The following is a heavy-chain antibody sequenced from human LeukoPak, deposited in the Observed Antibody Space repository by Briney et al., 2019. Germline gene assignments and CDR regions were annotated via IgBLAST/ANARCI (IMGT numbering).Heavy chain of an antibody. J-gene: IGHJ5*02. Sequence: ASVKVSCKASGYAFTSYDSSWVRQAPGQGLEWMGWISAYNGNTNYAQKFQGRVTMTTDTSTSTAYMELRSLRSDDTAVYYCARDLRTAVAGNWFDPWGQGTLVTVSS. CDR2: ISAYNGNT. V-gene: IGHV1-18*01. CDR1: GYAFTSYD. CDR3: ARDLRTAVAGNWFDP. D-gene: IGHD6-19*01.